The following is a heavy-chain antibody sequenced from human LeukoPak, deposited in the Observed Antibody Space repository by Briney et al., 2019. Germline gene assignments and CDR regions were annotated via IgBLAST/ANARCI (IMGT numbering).Heavy chain of an antibody. CDR1: GYTFTGYY. Sequence: ASVKVSCKASGYTFTGYYMHWVRQAPGQGLEWMGWINPNSGGSNYAQNFQGRVTMTRDTPISTAYMELSRLRSEDTAVYYCASWRRDGYNYFDYWGQGTLVTVSS. CDR3: ASWRRDGYNYFDY. J-gene: IGHJ4*02. D-gene: IGHD5-24*01. V-gene: IGHV1-2*02. CDR2: INPNSGGS.